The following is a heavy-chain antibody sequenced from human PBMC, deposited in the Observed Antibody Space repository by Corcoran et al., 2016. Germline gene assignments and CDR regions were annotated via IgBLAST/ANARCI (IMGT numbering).Heavy chain of an antibody. CDR2: INHSGST. V-gene: IGHV4-34*01. Sequence: QVQLQQWGAGLLKPSETLSLTCAVYGGSFSGYYWSWFRQPPGKGLEWIGEINHSGSTNYNPSLKSRVTISVDTSKNQFSLKLSSVTDADTAVYYWARGLGGNNWFDPCGQGTLVTVSS. J-gene: IGHJ5*02. CDR1: GGSFSGYY. D-gene: IGHD2-15*01. CDR3: ARGLGGNNWFDP.